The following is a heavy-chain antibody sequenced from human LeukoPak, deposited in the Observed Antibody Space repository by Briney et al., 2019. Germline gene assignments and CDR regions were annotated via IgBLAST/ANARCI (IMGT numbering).Heavy chain of an antibody. CDR2: FDPEDGET. CDR1: GYTLTELS. D-gene: IGHD1-26*01. CDR3: ATDDIVGATQDAFDI. V-gene: IGHV1-24*01. Sequence: ASVKVSCKVSGYTLTELSMHWVRQAPGKGIEWMGGFDPEDGETIYAQKFQGRVTMTEDTSTDTAYMELSSLRSEDTAVYYCATDDIVGATQDAFDIWGQGTMVTVSS. J-gene: IGHJ3*02.